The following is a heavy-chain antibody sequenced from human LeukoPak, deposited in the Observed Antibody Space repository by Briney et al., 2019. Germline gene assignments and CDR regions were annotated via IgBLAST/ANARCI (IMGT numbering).Heavy chain of an antibody. J-gene: IGHJ6*02. D-gene: IGHD6-19*01. CDR1: GGSISSYY. CDR3: ARDLSVANDDYYYYGMDV. V-gene: IGHV4-59*01. Sequence: SETLSLTCTVSGGSISSYYWSWIRQPPGKGLEWIGYIWYSGSTDYNPSLKSRVTISVDTSKNQFSLKLSSVTAADTAVYYCARDLSVANDDYYYYGMDVWGQGTTVTVSS. CDR2: IWYSGST.